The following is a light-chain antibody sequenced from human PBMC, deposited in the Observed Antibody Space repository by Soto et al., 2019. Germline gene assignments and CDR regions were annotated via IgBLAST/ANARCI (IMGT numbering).Light chain of an antibody. CDR3: SSCTGGSTVL. J-gene: IGLJ2*01. CDR1: SSDVGDYNF. V-gene: IGLV2-14*01. Sequence: QSVLTQPASVSGSPGQSITISCTGTSSDVGDYNFVSWYQQHPGKAPKLIIYDVSNRPSGVSDRFSGSKSGNTASLTISGLQTEDEADYYCSSCTGGSTVLFCGGTKLTVL. CDR2: DVS.